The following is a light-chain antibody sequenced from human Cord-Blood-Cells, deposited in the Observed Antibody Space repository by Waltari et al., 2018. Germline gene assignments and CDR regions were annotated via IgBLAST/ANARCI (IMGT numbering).Light chain of an antibody. Sequence: DIQKTPSPSSLSASVGDRVTITSRARQSISSYLNWYQQKPGKAPKLLIYAASSLESGVPSRFSGSGSGTDFTLTISSLQPEDFATYYCQQSYSTPYTFGQGTKLEIK. CDR3: QQSYSTPYT. CDR1: QSISSY. V-gene: IGKV1-39*01. CDR2: AAS. J-gene: IGKJ2*01.